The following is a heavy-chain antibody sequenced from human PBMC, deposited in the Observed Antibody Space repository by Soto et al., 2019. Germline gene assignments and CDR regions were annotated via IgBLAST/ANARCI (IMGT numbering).Heavy chain of an antibody. CDR2: INPGDSDT. J-gene: IGHJ5*02. V-gene: IGHV5-51*01. CDR1: GYNFDSYW. D-gene: IGHD3-22*01. Sequence: GESLKISCKGSGYNFDSYWIGWVRQMPWRGLEWMGIINPGDSDTRYSPSFQGQVTISADESTGTAYLRWSSLKASDNAIYYCARHLDTSGYYYSTPWGQGTLVTVSS. CDR3: ARHLDTSGYYYSTP.